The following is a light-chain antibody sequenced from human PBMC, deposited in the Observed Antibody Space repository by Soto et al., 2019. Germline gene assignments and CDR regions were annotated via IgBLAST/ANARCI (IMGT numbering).Light chain of an antibody. J-gene: IGKJ1*01. V-gene: IGKV3D-7*01. CDR3: QQDYNLPWT. CDR2: GAS. Sequence: IVMTQSPSTLSLSPGERATLSCRASQSVSSSYLSWYQQKPGQAPRLLIYGASTRATGIPARFSGSGSGTDFTLTISSLQPEDFAVYYCQQDYNLPWTFGQGTKV. CDR1: QSVSSSY.